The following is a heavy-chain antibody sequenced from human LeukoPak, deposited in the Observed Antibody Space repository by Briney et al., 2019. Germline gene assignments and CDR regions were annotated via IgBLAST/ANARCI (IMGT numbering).Heavy chain of an antibody. CDR1: GFTFSSCA. V-gene: IGHV3-64D*06. J-gene: IGHJ4*02. Sequence: PGGSLRLSCSASGFTFSSCAMHWVRQAPGKGLEYVSAISSNGGSTYYADSVKGRFTISRDNSKNTLYLQMSSLRAEDTAVYYCVRLYYYGSGSYDYWGQGTLVTVSS. CDR3: VRLYYYGSGSYDY. D-gene: IGHD3-10*01. CDR2: ISSNGGST.